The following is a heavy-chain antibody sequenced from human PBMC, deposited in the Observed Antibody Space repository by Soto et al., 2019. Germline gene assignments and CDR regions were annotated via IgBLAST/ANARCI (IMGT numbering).Heavy chain of an antibody. CDR1: GGSLSSYY. Sequence: SETLSLTCTVSGGSLSSYYWSWIRQPPGKGLEWIGYIYYSESTNYNPSLKSRVTISVDTSKNQFSLKLSSVTAADTAVYYCASGHSGYYYFDFWGQGTLVTVSS. V-gene: IGHV4-59*01. J-gene: IGHJ4*02. CDR3: ASGHSGYYYFDF. D-gene: IGHD5-12*01. CDR2: IYYSEST.